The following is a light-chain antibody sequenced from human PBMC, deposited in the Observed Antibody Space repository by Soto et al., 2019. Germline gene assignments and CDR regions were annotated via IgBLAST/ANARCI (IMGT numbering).Light chain of an antibody. CDR3: QQYGGSLIT. J-gene: IGKJ5*01. V-gene: IGKV3-20*01. CDR1: QSVSSSY. Sequence: EIVLTQSPGTLSLSPGERATLSCRASQSVSSSYLAWYQQKPGQAPRLLIYAASSRATGIPDRFSGSGSGTDFTLTISRLEPEDFAVYYCQQYGGSLITFGQGTRLEIK. CDR2: AAS.